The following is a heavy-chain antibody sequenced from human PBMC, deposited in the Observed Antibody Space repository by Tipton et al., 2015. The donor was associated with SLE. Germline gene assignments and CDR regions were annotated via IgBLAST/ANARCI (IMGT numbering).Heavy chain of an antibody. CDR1: GFIFDDYG. V-gene: IGHV3-20*04. D-gene: IGHD3-16*02. J-gene: IGHJ4*02. CDR3: ARIVDPWGYFDS. Sequence: SLRLSCAASGFIFDDYGMNWVRQAPGKGLEWVSGINWNGKNTGFADSVKGRFTISRDNAKNSLYLQMSSLRVEDTALYFCARIVDPWGYFDSWGQGILVTVSS. CDR2: INWNGKNT.